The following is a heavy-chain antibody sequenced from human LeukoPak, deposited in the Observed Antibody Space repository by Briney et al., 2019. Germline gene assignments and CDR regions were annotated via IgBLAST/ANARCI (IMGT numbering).Heavy chain of an antibody. CDR2: ISSSGSTI. Sequence: GGSLRLSCAASGFTFSDYYMSWIRQAPGKGLEWVSYISSSGSTIYYADSVKGRFTISRDNAKNSLYLEMNSLSAADTAVYYCAKDLSYSSGWYGFDYWGQGTLVTVSS. CDR3: AKDLSYSSGWYGFDY. CDR1: GFTFSDYY. V-gene: IGHV3-11*01. D-gene: IGHD6-19*01. J-gene: IGHJ4*02.